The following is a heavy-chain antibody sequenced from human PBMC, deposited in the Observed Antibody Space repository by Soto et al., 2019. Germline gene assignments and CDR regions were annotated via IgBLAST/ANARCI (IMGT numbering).Heavy chain of an antibody. CDR1: AFTFSSYG. V-gene: IGHV3-23*01. J-gene: IGHJ4*02. D-gene: IGHD2-15*01. Sequence: QTGGSLRLSCAASAFTFSSYGMNWVRQFPGKGLEWVSEISGSGGSTYYADSVKGRFTISRDNSKNTLYLQMNSLRAEDTAVYYCAKQYCSGRTCYGYFDYWGQGTLVTVSS. CDR2: ISGSGGST. CDR3: AKQYCSGRTCYGYFDY.